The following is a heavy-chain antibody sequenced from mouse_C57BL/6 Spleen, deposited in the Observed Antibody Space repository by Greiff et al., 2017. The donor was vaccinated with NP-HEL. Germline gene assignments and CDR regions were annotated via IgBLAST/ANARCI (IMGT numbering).Heavy chain of an antibody. J-gene: IGHJ4*01. Sequence: QVQLKQPGAELVRPGSSVKLSCKASGYTFTSYWMHWVKQRPIQGLEWIGNIDPSDSETHYNQKFKDKATLTVDKSSSTAYMQLSSLTSEDSAVYYCARPYYYGSGAMDYWGQGTSVTVSS. CDR3: ARPYYYGSGAMDY. V-gene: IGHV1-52*01. D-gene: IGHD1-1*01. CDR2: IDPSDSET. CDR1: GYTFTSYW.